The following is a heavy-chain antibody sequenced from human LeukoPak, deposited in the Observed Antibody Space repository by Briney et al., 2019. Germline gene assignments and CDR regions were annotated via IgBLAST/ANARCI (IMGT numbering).Heavy chain of an antibody. CDR3: ARHLCTTTTTCYTAFDI. CDR2: IHYSGST. CDR1: GGSFSGYY. V-gene: IGHV4-34*01. D-gene: IGHD2-2*02. J-gene: IGHJ3*02. Sequence: SETLSLTCAVNGGSFSGYYRGWIRQSPGRGLEWIGEIHYSGSTKYNPSLKSRVTISDTSKNQFSLKLSSVTAADTAIYYCARHLCTTTTTCYTAFDIWDQGTMVTVSS.